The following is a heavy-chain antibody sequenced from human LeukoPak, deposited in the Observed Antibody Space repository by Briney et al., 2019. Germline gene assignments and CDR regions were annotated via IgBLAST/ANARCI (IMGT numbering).Heavy chain of an antibody. CDR1: GYTSIPSE. D-gene: IGHD2-15*01. CDR3: SSYCSEGTCYGYFHH. J-gene: IGHJ1*01. V-gene: IGHV3-48*03. Sequence: GGSLRLSCAASGYTSIPSELNWVRQAPGKGLEWISYISHTGSLIYYADSVKGRFTISRDNANNFLYLQMDSLRVEDTGIYYCSSYCSEGTCYGYFHHWGQGTLVSVSS. CDR2: ISHTGSLI.